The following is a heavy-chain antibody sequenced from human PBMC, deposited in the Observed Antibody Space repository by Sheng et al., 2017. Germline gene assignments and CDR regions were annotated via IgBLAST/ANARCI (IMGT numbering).Heavy chain of an antibody. CDR1: GGTFSSYT. V-gene: IGHV1-69*02. CDR2: IIPILGIA. CDR3: ASESRGRNAFDI. D-gene: IGHD1-1*01. Sequence: QVQLVQSGAEVKKPGSSVKVSCKASGGTFSSYTISWVRQAPGQGLEWMGRIIPILGIANYAQKFQGRVTITADKSTSTAYMELSSLRSEDTAMYYCASESRGRNAFDIWGQGTMVTVSS. J-gene: IGHJ3*02.